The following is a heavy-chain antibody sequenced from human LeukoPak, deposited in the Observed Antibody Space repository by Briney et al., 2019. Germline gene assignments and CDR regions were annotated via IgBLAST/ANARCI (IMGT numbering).Heavy chain of an antibody. CDR3: ARAGPRRDGYNFDC. V-gene: IGHV4-59*01. CDR1: GGSISSYS. CDR2: VYDGGST. Sequence: SEALSLTCTVPGGSISSYSWSWIRQPPGKGLEWIGLVYDGGSTYYNPSLKSRVTISLDTSKNQVSLNLNSVTSPDTAVYYCARAGPRRDGYNFDCWGQGTLVTVSS. J-gene: IGHJ4*02. D-gene: IGHD5-24*01.